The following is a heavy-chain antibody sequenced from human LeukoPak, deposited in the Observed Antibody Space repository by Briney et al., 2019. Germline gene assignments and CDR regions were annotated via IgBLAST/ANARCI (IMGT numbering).Heavy chain of an antibody. D-gene: IGHD3-22*01. Sequence: SETLSLTCTVSGGSISSYYWSWIRQPPGKGLEWIGYIYYSGSTNYNPSLKSRVTTSVDTSKKQFSLKLSSVTAADTAVYYCARRKGSSGYMSIWGQGTMVTVSS. J-gene: IGHJ3*02. CDR3: ARRKGSSGYMSI. CDR1: GGSISSYY. V-gene: IGHV4-59*08. CDR2: IYYSGST.